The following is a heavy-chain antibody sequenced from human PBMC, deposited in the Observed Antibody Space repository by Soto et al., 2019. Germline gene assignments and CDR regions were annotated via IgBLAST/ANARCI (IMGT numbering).Heavy chain of an antibody. D-gene: IGHD2-15*01. V-gene: IGHV1-3*01. J-gene: IGHJ4*02. CDR3: ARFEGYCSGGSCYSGSYFDY. Sequence: ASVKVSCKASGYTFTSYAMHWVRQAPGQRLEWMGWINAGNGNTKYSQKFQGRVTITRDTSASTAYMELSSLRSEDTAVYYCARFEGYCSGGSCYSGSYFDYWGQGTLVTVSS. CDR1: GYTFTSYA. CDR2: INAGNGNT.